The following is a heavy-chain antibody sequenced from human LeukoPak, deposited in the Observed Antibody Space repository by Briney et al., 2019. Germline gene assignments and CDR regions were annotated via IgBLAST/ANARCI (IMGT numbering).Heavy chain of an antibody. Sequence: PGGSLRLSCAASGFTFSTYGMHWVRQAPGRGLECVAVISYDGSNKYYADSVKGRFTISRDNSKNTLYLQMNSLRAEDTAVYYCAKDKRIYSSGWYEANFDYWGQGTLVTVSS. CDR2: ISYDGSNK. D-gene: IGHD6-19*01. CDR3: AKDKRIYSSGWYEANFDY. CDR1: GFTFSTYG. V-gene: IGHV3-30*18. J-gene: IGHJ4*02.